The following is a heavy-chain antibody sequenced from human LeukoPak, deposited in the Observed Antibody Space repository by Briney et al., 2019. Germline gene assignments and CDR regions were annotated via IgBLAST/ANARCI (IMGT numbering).Heavy chain of an antibody. V-gene: IGHV4-59*01. D-gene: IGHD6-13*01. J-gene: IGHJ4*02. CDR2: IYYSGST. Sequence: SETLSLTCAVYGGSFSGYYWSWIRQPPGKGLEWIGYIYYSGSTNYNPSLKSRVTISVDTSKNQFSLKLSSVTAADTAVYYCARGTGYSSSRGFDYWGQGTLVTVSS. CDR3: ARGTGYSSSRGFDY. CDR1: GGSFSGYY.